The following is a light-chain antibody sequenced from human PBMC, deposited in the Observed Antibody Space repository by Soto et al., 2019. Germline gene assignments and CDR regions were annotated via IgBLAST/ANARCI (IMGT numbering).Light chain of an antibody. J-gene: IGKJ4*01. CDR2: DAS. CDR3: QQFSSYPLT. CDR1: QSVSSSY. V-gene: IGKV3D-20*01. Sequence: EIVLTQSPATLSLSPVERATLSCVASQSVSSSYLAWYQQKPGLAPRLLIYDASSRATGIPDRFSGSGSGTDFTLTISRLEPEDFAVYYCQQFSSYPLTVGGGTKVDI.